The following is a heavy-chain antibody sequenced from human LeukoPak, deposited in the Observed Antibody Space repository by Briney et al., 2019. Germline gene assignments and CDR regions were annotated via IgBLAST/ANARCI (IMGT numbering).Heavy chain of an antibody. Sequence: SETLSLTCTVSGGSISSSFYYWGWIRQPPGKGLEWTGYIYYSGSTNYNPSLKSRVTISVDTSKNQFSLKLSSVTAADTAVYYCARHVATVVTPLDYWGQGTLVTVSS. CDR1: GGSISSSFYY. CDR3: ARHVATVVTPLDY. CDR2: IYYSGST. V-gene: IGHV4-61*05. D-gene: IGHD4-23*01. J-gene: IGHJ4*02.